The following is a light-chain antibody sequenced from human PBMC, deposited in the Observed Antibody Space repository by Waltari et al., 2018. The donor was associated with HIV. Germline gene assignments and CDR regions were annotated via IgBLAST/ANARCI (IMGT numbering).Light chain of an antibody. J-gene: IGKJ4*01. Sequence: DIQMTQSPSSVSASVGDRVTITCRASQTINTNLAWYQHKPGIASKLLIYAASSLQSGVPSRFSGSGSGTDFTLTINTLQPEDFATYYCQQANSFPLTFGGGTRVDIK. CDR3: QQANSFPLT. CDR1: QTINTN. V-gene: IGKV1D-12*01. CDR2: AAS.